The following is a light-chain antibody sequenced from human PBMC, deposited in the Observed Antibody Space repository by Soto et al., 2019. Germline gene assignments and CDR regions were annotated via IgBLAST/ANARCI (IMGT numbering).Light chain of an antibody. Sequence: DIQMTQSPSTLSASVGDRVTITCRASQSISSWLAWYQQKPGKAPNLLIYKASTLESGVSSRFSGSGSGTEFTLTISSVQPDDVATYYCQQYKSYPLTVGGGTKVDIK. CDR1: QSISSW. CDR3: QQYKSYPLT. J-gene: IGKJ4*01. CDR2: KAS. V-gene: IGKV1-5*03.